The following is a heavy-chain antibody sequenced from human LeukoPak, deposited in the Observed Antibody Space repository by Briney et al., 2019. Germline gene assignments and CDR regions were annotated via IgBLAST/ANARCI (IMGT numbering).Heavy chain of an antibody. CDR2: IYYSGST. Sequence: PSETLSLTCSVSGGSMNSYYWSWIRQPPGKGLEGIGIIYYSGSTYYNPSLKSRVTISVDTSENEFSLKLTSVTAADTAVYYCARAGYTNGPAGPWGQGTLVTVSS. CDR1: GGSMNSYY. CDR3: ARAGYTNGPAGP. J-gene: IGHJ5*02. V-gene: IGHV4-59*04. D-gene: IGHD6-19*01.